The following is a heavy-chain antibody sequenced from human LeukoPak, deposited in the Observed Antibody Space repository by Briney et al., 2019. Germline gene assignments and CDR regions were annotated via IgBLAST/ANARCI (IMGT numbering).Heavy chain of an antibody. V-gene: IGHV3-23*01. D-gene: IGHD5-24*01. J-gene: IGHJ4*02. CDR3: AKEFIAGDGHVDCDS. CDR1: GFTFSNYA. Sequence: GGSLRLSCAASGFTFSNYAMNWVRQAPGKGLEWVSSITSSGATTYYADSVKGRFTISRDISKNTLYLQMNSLTAEDSAVYYCAKEFIAGDGHVDCDSWGQGTPVTVSS. CDR2: ITSSGATT.